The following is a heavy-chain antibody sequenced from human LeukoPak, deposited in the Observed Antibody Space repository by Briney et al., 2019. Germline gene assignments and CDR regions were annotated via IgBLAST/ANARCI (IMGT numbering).Heavy chain of an antibody. Sequence: GESLKISCKGSGYRFTNSWIGWVRQMPGKGLERMGRIYPTDSYTNYSPSFEGQVTISADKSISSAYLQWSSLKASDTAMYYCAIHRAEAGSSTYAFDIWGQGTMVTVSS. D-gene: IGHD6-19*01. CDR3: AIHRAEAGSSTYAFDI. J-gene: IGHJ3*02. V-gene: IGHV5-10-1*04. CDR2: IYPTDSYT. CDR1: GYRFTNSW.